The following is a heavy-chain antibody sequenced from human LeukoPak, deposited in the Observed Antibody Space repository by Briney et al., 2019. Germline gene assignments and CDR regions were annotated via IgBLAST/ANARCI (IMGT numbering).Heavy chain of an antibody. Sequence: GGSLRLSCAASGFTFSSYGMHWVRQAPGKGLEWVAVISYDGSNKYYADSVKGRFTISRGNSKNTLYLQMNSLRAEDTAVYYCAKDRARYFDWLLSLDYWGQGTLVTVSS. J-gene: IGHJ4*02. CDR3: AKDRARYFDWLLSLDY. CDR1: GFTFSSYG. V-gene: IGHV3-30*18. D-gene: IGHD3-9*01. CDR2: ISYDGSNK.